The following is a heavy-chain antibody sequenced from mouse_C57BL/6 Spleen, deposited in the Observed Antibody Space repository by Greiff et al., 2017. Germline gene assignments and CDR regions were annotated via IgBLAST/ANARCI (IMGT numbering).Heavy chain of an antibody. V-gene: IGHV1-39*01. CDR2: INPNYGAT. Sequence: EVQLQQSGPELVKPGASVKISCKASGYSFTDYNMHWVKQSTGKGLVWIGVINPNYGATSYNQKFKGKATMTVDQSSSTAYMQLNSLTSEDSAVYYCARLYYDYGVFAYWGQGTLVTVSA. CDR1: GYSFTDYN. CDR3: ARLYYDYGVFAY. D-gene: IGHD2-4*01. J-gene: IGHJ3*01.